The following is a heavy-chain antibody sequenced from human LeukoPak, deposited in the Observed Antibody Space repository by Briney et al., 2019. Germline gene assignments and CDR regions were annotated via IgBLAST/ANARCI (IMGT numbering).Heavy chain of an antibody. J-gene: IGHJ4*02. Sequence: SQTLSLTCTVSGGSISSGDYYWSWIRQPPGKGLEWIGYIYYSGSTYYNPSLKSRVTISVDTSKNQFSLKLSSVTAADTAVYYCARDPDSTGYFDYWGQGTIVTVSS. CDR2: IYYSGST. CDR3: ARDPDSTGYFDY. V-gene: IGHV4-30-4*08. CDR1: GGSISSGDYY. D-gene: IGHD2-21*02.